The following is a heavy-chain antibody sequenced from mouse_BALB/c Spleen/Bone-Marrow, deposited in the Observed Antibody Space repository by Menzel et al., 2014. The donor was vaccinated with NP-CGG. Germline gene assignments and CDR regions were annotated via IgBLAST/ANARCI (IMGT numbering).Heavy chain of an antibody. J-gene: IGHJ4*01. CDR1: GYVFSTYW. D-gene: IGHD2-1*01. CDR2: IYPGDGDT. V-gene: IGHV1-80*01. CDR3: ARSGKGAMDY. Sequence: VKLQESWAELVRPGSSVKISCKASGYVFSTYWMNWVKQRPGQGLERIGQIYPGDGDTNYNGKFKDKVILTADKSSSTAYMQLSSLTSEDSAVYFCARSGKGAMDYWGQGTSVTVSS.